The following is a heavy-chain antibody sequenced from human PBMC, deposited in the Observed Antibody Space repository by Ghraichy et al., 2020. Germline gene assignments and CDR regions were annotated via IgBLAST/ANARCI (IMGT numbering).Heavy chain of an antibody. D-gene: IGHD1-26*01. CDR2: ISSSSSYI. Sequence: GALRLSCAASGFTFSSYSMNWVRQAPGKGLEWVSSISSSSSYIYYADSVKGRFTISRDNAKNSLYLQMNSLRAEDTAVYYCATGDDLSGSPYYFDYWGQGTLVTVSS. CDR3: ATGDDLSGSPYYFDY. J-gene: IGHJ4*02. V-gene: IGHV3-21*01. CDR1: GFTFSSYS.